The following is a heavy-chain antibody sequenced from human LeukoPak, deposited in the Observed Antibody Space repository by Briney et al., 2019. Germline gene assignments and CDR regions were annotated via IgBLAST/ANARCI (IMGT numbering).Heavy chain of an antibody. Sequence: PGGSLRLSCAASGFSFSTFVMHWVRQAPGKGLEWVSYISSSSTIYYADSVKGRFTISRDNAKNSLYLQMNSLRDEDTAVYYCARGSPLGYCSSTSCYLVWGQGTLVTVSS. CDR3: ARGSPLGYCSSTSCYLV. CDR2: ISSSSTI. J-gene: IGHJ4*02. V-gene: IGHV3-48*02. CDR1: GFSFSTFV. D-gene: IGHD2-2*01.